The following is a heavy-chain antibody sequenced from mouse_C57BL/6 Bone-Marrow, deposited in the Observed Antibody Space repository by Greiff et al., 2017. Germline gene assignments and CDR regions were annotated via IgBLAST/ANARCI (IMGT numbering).Heavy chain of an antibody. CDR3: ARENDYGRGVYYSDY. J-gene: IGHJ2*01. Sequence: QVQLQQPGAELVKPGASVKLSCKASGYTFTSYWMHWVKQRPGQGLEWIGMIHPNSGSTNYNEKFKSKATLTVDKSSSTAYMQLSSLTSEDSAVYYCARENDYGRGVYYSDYWGQGTTLTVSS. D-gene: IGHD1-1*01. CDR2: IHPNSGST. V-gene: IGHV1-64*01. CDR1: GYTFTSYW.